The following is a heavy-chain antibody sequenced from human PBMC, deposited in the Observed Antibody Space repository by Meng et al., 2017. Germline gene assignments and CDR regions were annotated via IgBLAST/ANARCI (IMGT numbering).Heavy chain of an antibody. CDR2: INPKSGDT. V-gene: IGHV1-2*06. J-gene: IGHJ4*02. D-gene: IGHD6-25*01. CDR1: GYNFPAYY. Sequence: QVQLVQSGGGLKNPGAPVKVSCKPSGYNFPAYYIHWVRRAPGQGLEWMGRINPKSGDTHYEQKFQARVTMTGDTSISTAYMELSGLRSDDTAMYYCARDEDISAAGKLFGDYWGQGTLVTVSS. CDR3: ARDEDISAAGKLFGDY.